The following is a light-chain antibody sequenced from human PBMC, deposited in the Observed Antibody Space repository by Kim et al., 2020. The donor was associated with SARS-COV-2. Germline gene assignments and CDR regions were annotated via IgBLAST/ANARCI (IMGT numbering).Light chain of an antibody. V-gene: IGLV6-57*01. CDR1: SGSIASNY. CDR3: QSYDSSPWV. Sequence: GKTVTISCTRSSGSIASNYVQWYQQRPGSSPTTVIYEDNQRPSGVPDRFSGSIDSSSNSASLTISGLKTEDEAYYYCQSYDSSPWVFGGGTQLTVL. CDR2: EDN. J-gene: IGLJ3*02.